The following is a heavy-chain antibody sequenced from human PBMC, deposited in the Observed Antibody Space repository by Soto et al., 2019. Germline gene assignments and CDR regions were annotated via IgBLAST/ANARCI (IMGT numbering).Heavy chain of an antibody. CDR3: ARGYDVHYGRDGTGFDY. V-gene: IGHV3-33*01. D-gene: IGHD4-17*01. CDR2: ILYDGSNK. J-gene: IGHJ4*02. CDR1: GFTFSSYG. Sequence: QVQLVESGGGVVQPGRSLRLSCAASGFTFSSYGMHWVRQAPGKGLEWVAVILYDGSNKYYADSVKGRFTISRDNSKNTQYLQMNILRAEDTAVDYCARGYDVHYGRDGTGFDYWGQGTLGTVSS.